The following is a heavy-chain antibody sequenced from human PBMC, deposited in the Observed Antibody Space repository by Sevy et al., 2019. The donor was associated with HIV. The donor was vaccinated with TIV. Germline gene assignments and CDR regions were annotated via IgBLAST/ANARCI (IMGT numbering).Heavy chain of an antibody. J-gene: IGHJ3*02. CDR2: ISGSGGST. CDR3: AKDGSSGGYGGAFDI. D-gene: IGHD1-26*01. Sequence: GGSLRLSCAASGFTFSSYAMSWVRQAPGKGLEWVSAISGSGGSTYYAASVKGRFTISRDNSKNTLYLQMNSLRAEDTVVYYCAKDGSSGGYGGAFDIWGQGTMVTVSS. CDR1: GFTFSSYA. V-gene: IGHV3-23*01.